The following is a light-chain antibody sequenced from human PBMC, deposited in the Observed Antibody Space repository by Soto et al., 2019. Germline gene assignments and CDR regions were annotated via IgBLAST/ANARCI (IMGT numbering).Light chain of an antibody. Sequence: PGEGVTLSCRASQSVISSYLTWYQQKPGQAPRLLIYGASTRATGSPARFSGSGSGTDFTLTISSLQPEDFAVYYCQQDYNLPPWTFGQGTKVDIK. CDR2: GAS. J-gene: IGKJ1*01. V-gene: IGKV3D-7*01. CDR1: QSVISSY. CDR3: QQDYNLPPWT.